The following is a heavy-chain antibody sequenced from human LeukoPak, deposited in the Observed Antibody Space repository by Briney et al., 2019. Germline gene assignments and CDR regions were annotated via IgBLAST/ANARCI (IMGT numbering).Heavy chain of an antibody. J-gene: IGHJ4*02. D-gene: IGHD2-15*01. CDR1: GFTFDDYA. CDR3: ATGRYCSGGSCYFDY. V-gene: IGHV3-9*03. CDR2: ISWNSGSI. Sequence: GGSLRLSCAASGFTFDDYAMHWVRQAPGKGLEWVSGISWNSGSIGYADSVKGRFTISRDNAKNSLYLQMNSVRAEDMALYYCATGRYCSGGSCYFDYWGQGTLVTVSS.